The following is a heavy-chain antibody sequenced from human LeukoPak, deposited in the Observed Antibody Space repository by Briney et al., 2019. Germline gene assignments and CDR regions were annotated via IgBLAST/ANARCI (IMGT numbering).Heavy chain of an antibody. D-gene: IGHD2-21*01. Sequence: SETLSLTCAVSGGSISSYYWSWIRKPPGKGLEWIGYIYYSGSTNYNPSLKSRVTISVDTSKNQFSLKLSSVTAADTAVYYCARHIRFKNWFDPWGQGTLVTVSS. CDR1: GGSISSYY. V-gene: IGHV4-59*08. CDR3: ARHIRFKNWFDP. CDR2: IYYSGST. J-gene: IGHJ5*02.